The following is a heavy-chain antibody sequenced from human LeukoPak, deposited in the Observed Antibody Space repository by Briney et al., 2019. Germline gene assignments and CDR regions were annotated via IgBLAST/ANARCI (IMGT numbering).Heavy chain of an antibody. V-gene: IGHV1-69*06. CDR1: GGTFSSYA. CDR3: TTDSYVLLWFGEFLFGD. Sequence: ASVKVSCKASGGTFSSYAISWVRQAPGQGLEWMGGIIPIFGTANYAQKFQGRVTITADKSTSTAYMELSSLRSEDTAVYYCTTDSYVLLWFGEFLFGDWGQGTLVTVSS. J-gene: IGHJ4*02. D-gene: IGHD3-10*01. CDR2: IIPIFGTA.